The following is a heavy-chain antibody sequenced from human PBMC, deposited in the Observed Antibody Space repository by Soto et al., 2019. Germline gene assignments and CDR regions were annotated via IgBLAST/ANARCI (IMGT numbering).Heavy chain of an antibody. J-gene: IGHJ3*02. Sequence: SQTLSLTCAISGDSVSSNSAAWNWIRLSPSRGLEWLARTYYRSRWYNDYAVSVRSRITVNPDTSKNQFSLQPNSVTPEDTAVYYCASHSSGWYLGAFDIWGQGTMVTVSS. D-gene: IGHD6-19*01. V-gene: IGHV6-1*01. CDR1: GDSVSSNSAA. CDR2: TYYRSRWYN. CDR3: ASHSSGWYLGAFDI.